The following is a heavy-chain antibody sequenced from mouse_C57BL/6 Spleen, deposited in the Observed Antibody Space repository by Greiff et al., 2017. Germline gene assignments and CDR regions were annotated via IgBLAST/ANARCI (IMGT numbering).Heavy chain of an antibody. CDR3: AGRPTYDYGWFAY. CDR2: IYPGDGDT. CDR1: GYAFSSSW. D-gene: IGHD2-4*01. V-gene: IGHV1-82*01. J-gene: IGHJ3*01. Sequence: QVQLQQSGPELVKPGASVKISCKASGYAFSSSWMNWVKQRPGKGLEWIGRIYPGDGDTNYNGKFKGKATLTADKSSSTAYMQLSSLTSEDSAVYFCAGRPTYDYGWFAYWGQGTLVTVSA.